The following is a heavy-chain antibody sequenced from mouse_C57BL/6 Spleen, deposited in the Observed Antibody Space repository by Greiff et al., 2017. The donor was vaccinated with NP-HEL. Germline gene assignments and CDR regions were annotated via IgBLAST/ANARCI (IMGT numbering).Heavy chain of an antibody. D-gene: IGHD4-1*01. CDR1: GFTFSSYG. CDR3: ARHGGWDETASWFAY. CDR2: ISSGGSYT. J-gene: IGHJ3*01. Sequence: EVKVVESGGDLVKPGGSLKLSCAASGFTFSSYGMSWVRQTPDKRLEWVATISSGGSYTYYPDSVKGRFTISRDNAKNTLYLQMSSLKSEDTAMYYCARHGGWDETASWFAYWGQGTLVTVSA. V-gene: IGHV5-6*01.